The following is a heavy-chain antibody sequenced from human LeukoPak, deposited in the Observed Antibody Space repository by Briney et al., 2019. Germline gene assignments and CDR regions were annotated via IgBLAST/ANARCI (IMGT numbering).Heavy chain of an antibody. J-gene: IGHJ6*03. Sequence: SETLSLTCTVSGGSISSGGYYWSWIRQHPGKGLEWIGYIYYSGSTYYNPSLKSRVTISVDTSKNQFSLKLSSVTAADTAVYYCARSLKPYSHYYYYYYMDVWGKGTTVTVSS. CDR1: GGSISSGGYY. V-gene: IGHV4-31*03. D-gene: IGHD2-21*01. CDR3: ARSLKPYSHYYYYYYMDV. CDR2: IYYSGST.